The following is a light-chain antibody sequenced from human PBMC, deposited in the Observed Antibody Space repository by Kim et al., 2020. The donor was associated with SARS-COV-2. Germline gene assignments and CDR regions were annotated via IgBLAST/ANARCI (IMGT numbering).Light chain of an antibody. V-gene: IGLV2-14*03. Sequence: QSALTQPSSVSGSPGQSITISCTGTSSDVGGYNYVSWYQQHPGKAPKLMIYDVSERPSGVSNRFSGSKSGNTASLTISGLQAEDEADYYCSSYTSSITDVFGTGTKVTVL. CDR2: DVS. CDR3: SSYTSSITDV. CDR1: SSDVGGYNY. J-gene: IGLJ1*01.